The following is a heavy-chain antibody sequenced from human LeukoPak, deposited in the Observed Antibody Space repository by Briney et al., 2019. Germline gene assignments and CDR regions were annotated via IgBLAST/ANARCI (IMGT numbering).Heavy chain of an antibody. CDR1: GDSIRTSNYY. V-gene: IGHV4-39*01. CDR3: ARQFYHDSSGADY. J-gene: IGHJ4*02. D-gene: IGHD3-22*01. Sequence: SETLSLTCTVSGDSIRTSNYYWGWIRQPPGKGLEWIGSIYYSGTTYYNPSLKSRVAISMDTSKNQFSLKLTSVTAADTAIYYCARQFYHDSSGADYWGQGALVTVSS. CDR2: IYYSGTT.